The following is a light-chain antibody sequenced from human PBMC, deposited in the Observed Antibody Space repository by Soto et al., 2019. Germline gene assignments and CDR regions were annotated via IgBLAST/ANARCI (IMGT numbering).Light chain of an antibody. V-gene: IGLV2-23*02. Sequence: QSALTQPASVSGSPGQSITISCTGTSNDVGIYNLVSWYQQHPGKAPKLVIYEVFRRPSGVSDRFSGSKSGNTASLTISELQAEDEADYYCCSYAGSNTYVFRTGTKVTVL. CDR3: CSYAGSNTYV. J-gene: IGLJ1*01. CDR2: EVF. CDR1: SNDVGIYNL.